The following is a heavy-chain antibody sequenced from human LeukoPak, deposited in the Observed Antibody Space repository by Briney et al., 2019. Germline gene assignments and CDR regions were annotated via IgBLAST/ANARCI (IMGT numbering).Heavy chain of an antibody. CDR3: ARRAIEVVPAAMRDYYYYGMDV. J-gene: IGHJ6*04. CDR1: GGSFSGYY. D-gene: IGHD2-2*01. Sequence: SETLSLTCAAYGGSFSGYYWSWIRQPPGKGLEWIGEINHSGSTNYNPSLKSRVTISVDTSKNQFSLKLSSVTAADTAVYYCARRAIEVVPAAMRDYYYYGMDVWGKGTTVTVSS. CDR2: INHSGST. V-gene: IGHV4-34*01.